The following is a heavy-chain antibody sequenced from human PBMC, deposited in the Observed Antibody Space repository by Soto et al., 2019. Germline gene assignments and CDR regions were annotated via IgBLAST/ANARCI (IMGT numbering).Heavy chain of an antibody. CDR3: TRCLAAVAGASYYGMDD. J-gene: IGHJ6*02. CDR1: GYTFTSYG. D-gene: IGHD6-19*01. Sequence: QVQLVQSGAEVKKPGASVKVSCKASGYTFTSYGISWVRQAPGQGLEWMGWISAYNGNTNYAQKLQGRVTMTTDTSASTAYMELRSLRSDDTAVYYCTRCLAAVAGASYYGMDDWGQGTTVTVSS. CDR2: ISAYNGNT. V-gene: IGHV1-18*01.